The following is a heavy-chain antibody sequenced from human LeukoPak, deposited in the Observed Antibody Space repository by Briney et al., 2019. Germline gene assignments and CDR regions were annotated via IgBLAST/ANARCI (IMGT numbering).Heavy chain of an antibody. CDR3: ARLGVVPAAIGNY. CDR2: IKSDGGST. J-gene: IGHJ4*02. V-gene: IGHV3-74*01. Sequence: GGSLRLSCVVSGFTFSNYWMHWVRQAPGKGLVWVSRIKSDGGSTSYADFVEGRFTISRDNTKNTLYLQMNSLRVEDTAVYYCARLGVVPAAIGNYWGQGTLVSVSS. CDR1: GFTFSNYW. D-gene: IGHD2-2*01.